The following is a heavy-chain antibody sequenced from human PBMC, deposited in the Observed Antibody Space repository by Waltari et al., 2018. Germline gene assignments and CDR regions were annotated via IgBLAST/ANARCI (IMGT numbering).Heavy chain of an antibody. CDR3: AKDPLTSGRYRPDTFDI. CDR2: IPYDGTNK. J-gene: IGHJ3*02. CDR1: GFTFNIYG. Sequence: QVQLVESGGGVVPRGGSLRLSCEGSGFTFNIYGMHWARQAPGKGLEWVAFIPYDGTNKVYADSVKGRFTISRDNSRNTVFLQMNSLKPEDTAMYFCAKDPLTSGRYRPDTFDIWGQATMVTASS. D-gene: IGHD3-9*01. V-gene: IGHV3-30*02.